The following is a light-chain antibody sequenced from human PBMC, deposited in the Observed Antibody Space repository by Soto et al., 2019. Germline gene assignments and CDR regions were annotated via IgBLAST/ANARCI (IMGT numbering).Light chain of an antibody. CDR1: QDIAGY. Sequence: DIQVTQSPSSVSASVGDRVTISCRASQDIAGYLAWYQLKPGRAPELLIRTASSLQSGVPSRFSGSGSGTDFTLTINSLQPEDFATYYCQQAYTFPITFGQGTRLEIK. CDR3: QQAYTFPIT. CDR2: TAS. J-gene: IGKJ5*01. V-gene: IGKV1D-12*01.